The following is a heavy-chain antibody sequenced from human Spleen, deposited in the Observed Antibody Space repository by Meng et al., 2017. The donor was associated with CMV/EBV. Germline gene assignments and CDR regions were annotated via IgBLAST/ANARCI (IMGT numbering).Heavy chain of an antibody. Sequence: VQLQRWGAGLLKPSETLSPTCAVYGGSFSGYYWSWSRQPPGKGLEWIGEINHSGSTNYNPSLKSRVTISVDTSKNQFSLKLSSVTAADTAVYYCARGPTARRKAWFDPWGQGTLVTVSS. D-gene: IGHD6-25*01. CDR2: INHSGST. J-gene: IGHJ5*02. CDR3: ARGPTARRKAWFDP. CDR1: GGSFSGYY. V-gene: IGHV4-34*01.